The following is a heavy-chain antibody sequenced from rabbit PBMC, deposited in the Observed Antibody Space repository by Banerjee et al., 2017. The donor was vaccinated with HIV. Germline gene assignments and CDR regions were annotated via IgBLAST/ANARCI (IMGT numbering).Heavy chain of an antibody. CDR3: ARAVGNSAYQYYFNL. Sequence: QSLEESGGDLVKPEGSLTLTCTASGFSFSSSYYMCWVRQAPGKGLEWIACIYAGSSGNTYYASWAKGRFTISKTSSTTVTLQMTSLTAADTATYFCARAVGNSAYQYYFNLWGQGTLVTVS. CDR2: IYAGSSGNT. J-gene: IGHJ4*01. V-gene: IGHV1S40*01. CDR1: GFSFSSSYY. D-gene: IGHD1-1*01.